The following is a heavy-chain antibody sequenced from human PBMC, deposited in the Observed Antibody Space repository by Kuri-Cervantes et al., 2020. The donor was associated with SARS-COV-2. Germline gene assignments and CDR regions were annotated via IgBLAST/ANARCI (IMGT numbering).Heavy chain of an antibody. CDR1: GGTFSSYA. J-gene: IGHJ6*03. Sequence: SVKVSWKASGGTFSSYAISWARQAPGQGLEWMGGIIPIFGTANYAQKFQGRVTITTDESTSAAYMELSSLRSEDTAVYYCARGGGRYSGSYHYYYYMDVWGKGTTITVSS. D-gene: IGHD1-26*01. V-gene: IGHV1-69*05. CDR2: IIPIFGTA. CDR3: ARGGGRYSGSYHYYYYMDV.